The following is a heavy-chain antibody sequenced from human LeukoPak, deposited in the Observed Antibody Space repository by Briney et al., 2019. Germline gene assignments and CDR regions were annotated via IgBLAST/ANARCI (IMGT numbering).Heavy chain of an antibody. CDR3: ARAGYRWDAFDI. J-gene: IGHJ3*02. V-gene: IGHV4-59*01. D-gene: IGHD2-8*02. CDR1: GGSISSYY. CDR2: IYYSGST. Sequence: SETLSLTCTVSGGSISSYYWSWIRQPPGKGLEWIGYIYYSGSTNYNPSLKSRVTISVDTSKNQFSLKLSSVTAADTAVYYCARAGYRWDAFDIWGQGTMVTVSS.